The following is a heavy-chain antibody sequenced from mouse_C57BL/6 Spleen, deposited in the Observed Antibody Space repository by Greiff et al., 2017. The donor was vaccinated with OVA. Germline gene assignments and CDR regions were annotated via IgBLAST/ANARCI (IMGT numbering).Heavy chain of an antibody. Sequence: VQLQQSGPELVKPGASVKISCKASGYTFTDYYMNWVKQSHGKSLEWIGDINPNNGGTSYNQKFKGKATLTVDKSSSTAYMELRSLTSEDSAVYYCARTYYDYDRDYWGQGTTLTVSS. CDR2: INPNNGGT. J-gene: IGHJ2*01. CDR3: ARTYYDYDRDY. D-gene: IGHD2-4*01. CDR1: GYTFTDYY. V-gene: IGHV1-26*01.